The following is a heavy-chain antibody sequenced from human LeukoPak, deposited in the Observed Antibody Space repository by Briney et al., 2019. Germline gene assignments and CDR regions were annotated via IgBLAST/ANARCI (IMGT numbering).Heavy chain of an antibody. V-gene: IGHV1-2*02. J-gene: IGHJ4*02. D-gene: IGHD7-27*01. CDR1: GYTFSGYY. Sequence: ASVTVSCKASGYTFSGYYIHWVRQAPGQGLEWMGWIKPDSGDTHYVQKFQGRVTMTRDTSITTAYMELSLRSDDTAVYYCAKFDQDWGTFDYWGQGTVVTVSP. CDR3: AKFDQDWGTFDY. CDR2: IKPDSGDT.